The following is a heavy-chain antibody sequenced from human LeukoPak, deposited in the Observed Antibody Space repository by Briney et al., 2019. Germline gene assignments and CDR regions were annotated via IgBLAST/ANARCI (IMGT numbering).Heavy chain of an antibody. D-gene: IGHD3-22*01. Sequence: SETLSLTCAVYGGSFSGYYWSWIRQPPGKGLEWIGEINHSGSTYYNPSLKSRVTISVDTSKNQFSLKLSSVTAADTAVYYCARQPNRDYYDNAKFDPWGQGTLVTVSS. CDR1: GGSFSGYY. J-gene: IGHJ5*02. V-gene: IGHV4-34*01. CDR2: INHSGST. CDR3: ARQPNRDYYDNAKFDP.